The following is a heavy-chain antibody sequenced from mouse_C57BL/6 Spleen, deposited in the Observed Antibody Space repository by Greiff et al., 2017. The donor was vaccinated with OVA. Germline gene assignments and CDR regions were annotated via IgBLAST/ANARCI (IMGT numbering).Heavy chain of an antibody. Sequence: EVKLMESGGDLVKPGGSLKLSCAASGFTFSSYGMSWVRQTPDKRLEWVATISSGGSYTYYPDSVKGRFTISRDNAKNTLYLQMSSLKSEDTAMYYCARQGGYYCDYWGQGTTLTVSS. CDR1: GFTFSSYG. V-gene: IGHV5-6*01. CDR3: ARQGGYYCDY. CDR2: ISSGGSYT. D-gene: IGHD1-1*02. J-gene: IGHJ2*01.